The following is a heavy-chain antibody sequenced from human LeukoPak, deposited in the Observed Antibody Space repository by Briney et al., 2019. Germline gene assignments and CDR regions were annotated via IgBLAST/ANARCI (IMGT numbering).Heavy chain of an antibody. Sequence: SETLSLTCTVSGGSISSGDYYWSWIRQPPGKGLEWIGYIYYSGSTYYNPSLKSRVTISVDTSKNQFSLELSSVTAADTAVYYCAREDFWSKRIDYWGQGTLVTVSP. J-gene: IGHJ4*02. V-gene: IGHV4-30-4*01. CDR3: AREDFWSKRIDY. CDR1: GGSISSGDYY. D-gene: IGHD3-3*01. CDR2: IYYSGST.